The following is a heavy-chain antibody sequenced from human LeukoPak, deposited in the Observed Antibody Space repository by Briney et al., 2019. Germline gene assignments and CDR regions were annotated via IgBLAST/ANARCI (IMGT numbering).Heavy chain of an antibody. D-gene: IGHD1-26*01. Sequence: ASVKVSCKASGGTFSSYAIGWVRQAPGQGLEWMGWISAYNGNTNYAQKLQGRVTMTTDTSTSTAYMELRSLRSDDTAVYYCARDIHPIRGSCSDYWGQGTLVTVSS. J-gene: IGHJ4*02. V-gene: IGHV1-18*01. CDR1: GGTFSSYA. CDR3: ARDIHPIRGSCSDY. CDR2: ISAYNGNT.